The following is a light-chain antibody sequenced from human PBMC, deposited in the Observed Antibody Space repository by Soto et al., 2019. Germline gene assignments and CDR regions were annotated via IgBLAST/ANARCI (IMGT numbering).Light chain of an antibody. J-gene: IGLJ3*02. Sequence: QSVLTQPASVSGSPGQSITISCTGTSSDVGGYNYVSWYQQHPGKAPKLMIYDVNKRPSGVPDRFSGSKSGNTASLTISGLQAEDEADYYCCSYTGSFTWVFGGGTKLTVL. CDR2: DVN. CDR3: CSYTGSFTWV. V-gene: IGLV2-11*01. CDR1: SSDVGGYNY.